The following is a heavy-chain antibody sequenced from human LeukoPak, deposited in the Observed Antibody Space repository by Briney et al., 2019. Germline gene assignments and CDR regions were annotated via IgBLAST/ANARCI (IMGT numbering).Heavy chain of an antibody. Sequence: GGSLRLSCAASGFTFSRYSMNWVRQAPGKGLEWVSSISISSSYIYYADSVKGRFTISRDNSKNTLYLQMNSLRAEDTAVYYCAKDSPPYGDWGQGTLVTVSS. D-gene: IGHD2-21*01. J-gene: IGHJ4*02. V-gene: IGHV3-21*04. CDR1: GFTFSRYS. CDR2: ISISSSYI. CDR3: AKDSPPYGD.